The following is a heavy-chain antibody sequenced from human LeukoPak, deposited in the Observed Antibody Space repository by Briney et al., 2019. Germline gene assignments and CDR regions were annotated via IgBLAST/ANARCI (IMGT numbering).Heavy chain of an antibody. CDR2: IYYSGST. D-gene: IGHD6-19*01. CDR3: ARGRRIAVAGTTPNWFDP. CDR1: GGSISSYY. V-gene: IGHV4-59*08. J-gene: IGHJ5*02. Sequence: SETLSLTCTVSGGSISSYYWSWIRQPPGKGLEWIGYIYYSGSTNYNPSLKSRVTISVDTSKNQFSLKLSSVTAADTAVYYCARGRRIAVAGTTPNWFDPWGQGTLVTVSS.